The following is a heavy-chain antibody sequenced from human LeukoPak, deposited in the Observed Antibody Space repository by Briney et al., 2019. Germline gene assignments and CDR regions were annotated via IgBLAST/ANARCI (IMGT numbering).Heavy chain of an antibody. CDR3: ARGITGTSENWFDP. J-gene: IGHJ5*02. Sequence: GGSLRLSCAASGFTFSSYGMHWVRQAPGKGLEWVAFIRYDGSNKYYADSMKGRFTISRDNAKNSLYLQMNSLRAEDTAVYYCARGITGTSENWFDPWGQGTLVTVPS. V-gene: IGHV3-30*02. D-gene: IGHD1-20*01. CDR1: GFTFSSYG. CDR2: IRYDGSNK.